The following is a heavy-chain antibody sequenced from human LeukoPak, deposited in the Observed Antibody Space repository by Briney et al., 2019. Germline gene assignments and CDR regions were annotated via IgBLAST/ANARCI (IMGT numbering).Heavy chain of an antibody. CDR2: INSDGSST. J-gene: IGHJ4*02. V-gene: IGHV3-74*01. D-gene: IGHD3-10*01. Sequence: GGSLRLSCAASGFTFSSYWMHWVRQAPGKGLVWVSRINSDGSSTSYADSVKGRFTISRDNAKNTLYLQMNSLRAEDTALYYCAKARGFAEFDYWGQGTLVTVSS. CDR3: AKARGFAEFDY. CDR1: GFTFSSYW.